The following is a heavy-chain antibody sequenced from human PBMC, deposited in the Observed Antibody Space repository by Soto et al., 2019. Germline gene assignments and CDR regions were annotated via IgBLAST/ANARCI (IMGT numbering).Heavy chain of an antibody. CDR3: ARGGTMVRGVIQYPPYYYYYMDV. D-gene: IGHD3-10*01. Sequence: QVQLQESGPGLVKPSQTLSLTCTVSGGSISSSGYYWSWIRQHPGKGLEWIGYIYYSGSTYYNPSLKSRVTISVDTSKNQFSLKLSSVTAADTAVYYCARGGTMVRGVIQYPPYYYYYMDVWGKGTTVTVSS. V-gene: IGHV4-31*03. CDR1: GGSISSSGYY. J-gene: IGHJ6*03. CDR2: IYYSGST.